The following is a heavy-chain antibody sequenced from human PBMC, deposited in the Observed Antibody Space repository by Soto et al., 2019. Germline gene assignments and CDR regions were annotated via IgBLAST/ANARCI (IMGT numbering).Heavy chain of an antibody. CDR1: GYTFINYH. V-gene: IGHV1-18*01. J-gene: IGHJ4*02. CDR2: INTYNGMT. CDR3: AKSPRGEMATD. Sequence: QVQLVQSGGEVKKPGASVTVSCKASGYTFINYHITWVRQAPGQGLEWMAWINTYNGMTDYAQRFQRXVTMTRDTSTRTAYMELRNLGSDDTAVYFCAKSPRGEMATDWGQGTLVTVSS. D-gene: IGHD5-12*01.